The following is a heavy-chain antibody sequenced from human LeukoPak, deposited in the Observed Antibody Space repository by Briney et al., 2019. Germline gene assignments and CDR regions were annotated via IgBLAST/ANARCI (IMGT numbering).Heavy chain of an antibody. V-gene: IGHV4-34*01. CDR2: TNHSGST. CDR3: AACSGGSCYLDY. CDR1: GGSFSGYY. J-gene: IGHJ4*02. Sequence: SETLSLTCAVYGGSFSGYYWSWIRQPPGKGLEWIGETNHSGSTNYNPSLKSRVTISVDTSKNQFSLKLSSVTAADTAVYYCAACSGGSCYLDYWGQGTLVTVSS. D-gene: IGHD2-15*01.